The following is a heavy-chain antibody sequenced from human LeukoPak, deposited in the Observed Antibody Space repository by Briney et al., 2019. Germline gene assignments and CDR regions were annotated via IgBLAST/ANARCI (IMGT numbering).Heavy chain of an antibody. Sequence: SETLSLTCAVYGGSFSGYYWSWIRQPPGKGLEWIGEINHSGSTNYNPSLKSRVTISVDTSKNQFSLKLSSVTAADTAVNYCARHRYYYEKYFDYWGQGTLVTVSS. CDR1: GGSFSGYY. CDR3: ARHRYYYEKYFDY. V-gene: IGHV4-34*01. CDR2: INHSGST. J-gene: IGHJ4*02. D-gene: IGHD3-22*01.